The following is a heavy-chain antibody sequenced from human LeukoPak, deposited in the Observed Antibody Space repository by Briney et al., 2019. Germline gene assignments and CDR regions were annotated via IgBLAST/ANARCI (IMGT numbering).Heavy chain of an antibody. Sequence: AGRSLRLSCAASGFISSSFGMHWVRQAPGKGLEWVAVISYDGSHKYYADSVKGRFTISRDNAKNSLYLQMNSLRAEDTAVYYCARDGFELRWLLPGRSSTVDYWGQGTLVTVSS. J-gene: IGHJ4*02. CDR3: ARDGFELRWLLPGRSSTVDY. CDR2: ISYDGSHK. D-gene: IGHD3-22*01. CDR1: GFISSSFG. V-gene: IGHV3-30*03.